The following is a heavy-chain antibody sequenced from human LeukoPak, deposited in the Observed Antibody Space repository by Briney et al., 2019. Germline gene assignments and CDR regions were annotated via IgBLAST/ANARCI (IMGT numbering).Heavy chain of an antibody. V-gene: IGHV4-61*01. J-gene: IGHJ4*02. CDR1: GGSISSSSYY. Sequence: SETLSLTCTVSGGSISSSSYYWSWIRQPPGKGLEWIGYIYYSGSTNYNPSLKSRVTISVDTSKNQFSLKLSSVTAADTAVYYCARWAHYDILTGYSSIFDYWGQGTLVTVSS. CDR3: ARWAHYDILTGYSSIFDY. D-gene: IGHD3-9*01. CDR2: IYYSGST.